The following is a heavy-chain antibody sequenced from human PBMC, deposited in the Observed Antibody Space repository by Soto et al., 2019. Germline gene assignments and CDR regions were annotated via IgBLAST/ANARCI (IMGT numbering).Heavy chain of an antibody. Sequence: EEQLVESGGGLVQSGGSLRLSCAASEFSLGTYWRHWFRQAPGKGLGWVALVYGDGSTKYADSVKGRFTVSRDYAKNSVYLQVDSLRAEDTAVYHWARVRGGTGDKCDPLDLWGQGILVTVSS. CDR2: VYGDGST. D-gene: IGHD2-8*02. J-gene: IGHJ5*02. CDR1: EFSLGTYW. CDR3: ARVRGGTGDKCDPLDL. V-gene: IGHV3-74*03.